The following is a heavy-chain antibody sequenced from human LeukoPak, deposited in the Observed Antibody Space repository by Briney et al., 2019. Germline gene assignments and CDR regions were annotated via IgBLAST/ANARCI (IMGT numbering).Heavy chain of an antibody. D-gene: IGHD6-13*01. Sequence: PGGSLRLSCAASGFTFSSYWMSWVRQAPGKGLEWVANIKQDGSEKYYVDSVKGRFTISRDNAKNSLYLQMNSLRAEDTAVYYCARDGRASSWYSGDYWGQGTLVTVSS. J-gene: IGHJ4*02. CDR2: IKQDGSEK. CDR3: ARDGRASSWYSGDY. V-gene: IGHV3-7*01. CDR1: GFTFSSYW.